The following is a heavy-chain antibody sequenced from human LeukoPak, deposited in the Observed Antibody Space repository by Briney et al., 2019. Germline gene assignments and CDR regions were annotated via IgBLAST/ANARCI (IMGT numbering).Heavy chain of an antibody. V-gene: IGHV4-34*01. CDR1: GGSFSGYY. CDR3: ARGGPDLHDYGDYDGVSSWFDP. J-gene: IGHJ5*02. Sequence: PSETLSLTCAVYGGSFSGYYWSWIRQPPGKGLEWIGEINHSGSTNYNPSLKSRVTISVDTSKNQFSLKLSSVTAADTAVYYCARGGPDLHDYGDYDGVSSWFDPWGQGTLVTVSS. D-gene: IGHD4-17*01. CDR2: INHSGST.